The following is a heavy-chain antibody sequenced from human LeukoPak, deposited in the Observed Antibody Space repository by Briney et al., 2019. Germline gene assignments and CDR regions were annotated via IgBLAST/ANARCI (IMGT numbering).Heavy chain of an antibody. CDR1: GGSISSSNYY. V-gene: IGHV4-39*07. D-gene: IGHD2-2*01. Sequence: SETLSLTCTVSGGSISSSNYYWGWIRQPPGKGLEWIGSIYYSGSTYYSPSLKSRVTISVDTSKNQFSLKLSSVTAADTAVYYCARGRAGYCSSTSCLFDYWGQGTLVTVSS. CDR3: ARGRAGYCSSTSCLFDY. J-gene: IGHJ4*02. CDR2: IYYSGST.